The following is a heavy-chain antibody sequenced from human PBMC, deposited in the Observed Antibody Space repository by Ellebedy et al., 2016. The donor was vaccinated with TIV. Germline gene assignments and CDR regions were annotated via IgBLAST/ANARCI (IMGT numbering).Heavy chain of an antibody. CDR2: IYSRGSP. V-gene: IGHV3-66*01. Sequence: GESLKISCAASGFTFSDYYMSWVRQAPGKGLEWVSVIYSRGSPYHAASVKGRFTISRDNSKNTLYLQMHSLRAEDTAVYYCARDPPRRSSWPPPFDYWGQGTLVTVSS. CDR3: ARDPPRRSSWPPPFDY. J-gene: IGHJ4*02. D-gene: IGHD6-13*01. CDR1: GFTFSDYY.